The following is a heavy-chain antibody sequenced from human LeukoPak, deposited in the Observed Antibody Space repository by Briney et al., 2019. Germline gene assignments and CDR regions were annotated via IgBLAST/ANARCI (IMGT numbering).Heavy chain of an antibody. V-gene: IGHV3-11*01. Sequence: GGSLRLSCAASGFTFSSYWMSWIRQAPGKGLEWVSYISSSGSTIYYADSVKGRFTISRDNAKNSLYLQMNSLRAEDTAVYYCATQPGGPEYFQHWGQGTLVTVSS. CDR3: ATQPGGPEYFQH. CDR2: ISSSGSTI. J-gene: IGHJ1*01. CDR1: GFTFSSYW. D-gene: IGHD4-23*01.